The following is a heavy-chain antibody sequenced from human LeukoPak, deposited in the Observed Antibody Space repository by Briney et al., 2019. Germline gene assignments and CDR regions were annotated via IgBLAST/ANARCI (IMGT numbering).Heavy chain of an antibody. J-gene: IGHJ4*02. D-gene: IGHD6-19*01. CDR1: GYIFTSYD. CDR2: INPNSGYT. Sequence: ASVTVSCKASGYIFTSYDISWVRQAAGQGPEWMGWINPNSGYTVYAQNFQGRVTITRSSSENAAFMELSSLRSEDTAVYYCARSSGWTHFDYWGQGTLVSVSS. CDR3: ARSSGWTHFDY. V-gene: IGHV1-8*01.